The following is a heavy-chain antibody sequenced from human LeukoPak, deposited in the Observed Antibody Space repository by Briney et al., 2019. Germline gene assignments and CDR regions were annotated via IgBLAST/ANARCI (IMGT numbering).Heavy chain of an antibody. CDR2: IRYDGSNK. Sequence: PGGSLRLSCAASGFTFSSYGMHWVRHAPGKGLEWVAFIRYDGSNKYYADSVKGRFTISRDNSKKTLYLQMNRLRGEDTAVYYCAKDRSGSYDAFNIWGQGTMVTVSS. D-gene: IGHD1-26*01. J-gene: IGHJ3*02. V-gene: IGHV3-30*02. CDR1: GFTFSSYG. CDR3: AKDRSGSYDAFNI.